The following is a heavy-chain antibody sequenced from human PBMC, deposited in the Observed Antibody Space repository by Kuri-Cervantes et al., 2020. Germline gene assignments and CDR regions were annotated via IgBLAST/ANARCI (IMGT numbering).Heavy chain of an antibody. D-gene: IGHD5-12*01. J-gene: IGHJ4*02. Sequence: GSLRLSCTVSGGSISSSNFYWGWIRQPPGKGLEWIGTIYYNGNTQYNPSLKSRVTMSVDTSKNQFSLRLTSVTAADTAVYYCAREGRSGYDTTRGDYWGQGTLVTVSS. CDR2: IYYNGNT. V-gene: IGHV4-39*07. CDR1: GGSISSSNFY. CDR3: AREGRSGYDTTRGDY.